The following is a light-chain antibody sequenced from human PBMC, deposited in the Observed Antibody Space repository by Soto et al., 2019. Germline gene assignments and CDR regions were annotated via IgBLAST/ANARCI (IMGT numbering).Light chain of an antibody. Sequence: EIVFTQSPVTLSLSPGKRATLSCRASPSVSSTYLTWYQQKPGQAPRLLIYGASSRATGIPDRFSGSGSGTDFTLTISRLEPEDFAVYYCQQYCSSPPRTFGQGTKVEIK. CDR1: PSVSSTY. CDR3: QQYCSSPPRT. CDR2: GAS. V-gene: IGKV3-20*01. J-gene: IGKJ1*01.